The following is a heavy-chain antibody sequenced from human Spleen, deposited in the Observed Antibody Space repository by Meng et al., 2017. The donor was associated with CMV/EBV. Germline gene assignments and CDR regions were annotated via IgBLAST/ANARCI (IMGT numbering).Heavy chain of an antibody. CDR2: IKQDGSEK. Sequence: GGSLRLSCAASGFTFSNYWMFWVRQAPGKGLEWVANIKQDGSEKYYVDSVKGRFTISRDNAKNSLYLQMNSLRAEDTAVYYCARSYCSSTSCYGYYYYYGMDVWGQGTTVTVSS. CDR1: GFTFSNYW. J-gene: IGHJ6*02. D-gene: IGHD2-2*01. V-gene: IGHV3-7*01. CDR3: ARSYCSSTSCYGYYYYYGMDV.